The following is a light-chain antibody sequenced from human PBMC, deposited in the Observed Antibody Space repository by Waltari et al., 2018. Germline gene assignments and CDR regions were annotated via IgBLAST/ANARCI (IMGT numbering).Light chain of an antibody. V-gene: IGKV3-20*01. CDR2: GAS. J-gene: IGKJ2*01. CDR3: QQYNKSPYT. CDR1: QSLSSTY. Sequence: EIVLTQSPGTLSLSPGESVTLSCRASQSLSSTYLAWYQLKPGQAPRLLIYGASSRAAGIPERFSGSGSGTDFTLTISRLEPEDFAVYYCQQYNKSPYTFGQGTKLRIK.